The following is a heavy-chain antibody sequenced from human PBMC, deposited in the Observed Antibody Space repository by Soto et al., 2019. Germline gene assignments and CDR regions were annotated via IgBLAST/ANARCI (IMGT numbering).Heavy chain of an antibody. CDR2: ILPIFGTA. CDR1: GGTFSSYA. J-gene: IGHJ6*02. V-gene: IGHV1-69*12. CDR3: ASPGGGRNYSCYGMDV. Sequence: QVQLVQSGAEVKKPGSSVKVSCKASGGTFSSYAISWVRQAPGQGLEWMGGILPIFGTANYAQKFQGRVTITADESTGTAYMELSSLRSEDTAVYFCASPGGGRNYSCYGMDVWGQGTTVTVSS. D-gene: IGHD1-1*01.